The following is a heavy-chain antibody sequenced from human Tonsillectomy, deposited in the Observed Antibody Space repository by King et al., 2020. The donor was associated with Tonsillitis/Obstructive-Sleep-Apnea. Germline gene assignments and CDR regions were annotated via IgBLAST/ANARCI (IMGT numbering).Heavy chain of an antibody. Sequence: VQLVESGGVVVQPGEYLRLSCAASGFTFHDYTMHWVRQAPEKGLEWVALISWDGGMTFYADSVKGRFTISRDNSKNSLYLLMNSLKTEDTAFYYCAKDMVHGVIMTGIFDYWGQGTLVTVSS. V-gene: IGHV3-43*01. D-gene: IGHD3-10*01. J-gene: IGHJ4*02. CDR3: AKDMVHGVIMTGIFDY. CDR1: GFTFHDYT. CDR2: ISWDGGMT.